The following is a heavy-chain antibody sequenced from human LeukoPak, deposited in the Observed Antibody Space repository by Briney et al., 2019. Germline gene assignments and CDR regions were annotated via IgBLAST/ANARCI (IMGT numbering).Heavy chain of an antibody. CDR3: TSWGDTTAEYFQR. CDR1: GFTFNRCW. J-gene: IGHJ1*01. V-gene: IGHV3-7*01. CDR2: INPDGRDT. Sequence: GESLRLSCVVSGFTFNRCWMNWVRQAPGKGLEWVAHINPDGRDTYYVDSVKGRFTISRDNAQNSMYLQMNSLRVEDTAVYYCTSWGDTTAEYFQRWGQGTLVTVSS. D-gene: IGHD2-21*02.